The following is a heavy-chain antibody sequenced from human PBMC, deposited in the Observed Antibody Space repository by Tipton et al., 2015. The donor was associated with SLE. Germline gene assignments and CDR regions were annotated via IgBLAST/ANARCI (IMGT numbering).Heavy chain of an antibody. Sequence: SLRLSCAASGFTFSSYWMHWVRQAPGKGLEWVSAISGSGGSTYYADSVKGRFTISRDNSKNTLYLQMNSLRAEDTAVYYCAVNGLVGAAFDYWGQGTLVTVSS. D-gene: IGHD1-26*01. CDR2: ISGSGGST. J-gene: IGHJ4*02. CDR3: AVNGLVGAAFDY. V-gene: IGHV3-23*01. CDR1: GFTFSSYW.